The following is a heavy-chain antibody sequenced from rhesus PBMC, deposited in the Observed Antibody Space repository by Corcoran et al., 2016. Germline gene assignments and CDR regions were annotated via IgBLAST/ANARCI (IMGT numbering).Heavy chain of an antibody. CDR3: AASGRIEYAFDF. J-gene: IGHJ3*01. D-gene: IGHD3-16*01. CDR1: GGSISSNY. V-gene: IGHV4S14*01. CDR2: IFGSVGSN. Sequence: QVQLQESGPAVVKPSETLSLTCAVSGGSISSNYWSWIRQPPGQGLEWIGRIFGSVGSNYLNPSLNSRVTLSVDTAKNQFSRKLSSVTAADTAMYYCAASGRIEYAFDFWGQGLRVTVSS.